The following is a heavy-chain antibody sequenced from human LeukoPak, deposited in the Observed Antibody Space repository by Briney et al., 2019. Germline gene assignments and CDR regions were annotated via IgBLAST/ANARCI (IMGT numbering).Heavy chain of an antibody. V-gene: IGHV3-74*01. CDR3: ARGPNSNWSGLDF. CDR1: GFSFCGHW. J-gene: IGHJ4*02. CDR2: IGPTGSTT. Sequence: PGGSLRLSCTASGFSFCGHWMHWARQLPGKGLVWVSRIGPTGSTTSYADSVKGRFTVSRDNAKNTLYLQVNNLRAEDTAVYYCARGPNSNWSGLDFWGQGTLLTVSS. D-gene: IGHD6-6*01.